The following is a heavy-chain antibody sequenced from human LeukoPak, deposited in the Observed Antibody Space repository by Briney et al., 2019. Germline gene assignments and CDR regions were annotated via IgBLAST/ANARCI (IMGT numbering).Heavy chain of an antibody. J-gene: IGHJ6*03. CDR1: GGTFSSYA. V-gene: IGHV1-69*13. CDR3: ARNVVVPAATTPYYYYYMDV. Sequence: ASVKVSCKASGGTFSSYAISWVRQAPGQGLEWMGGIIPIFGTANYAQKFQGRVTITADESTSTAYMELSSLRSEDTAVYYCARNVVVPAATTPYYYYYMDVWGKGTTVTVSS. D-gene: IGHD2-2*01. CDR2: IIPIFGTA.